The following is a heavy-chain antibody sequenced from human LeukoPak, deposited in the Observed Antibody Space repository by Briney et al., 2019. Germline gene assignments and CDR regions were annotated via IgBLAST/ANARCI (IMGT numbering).Heavy chain of an antibody. V-gene: IGHV1-2*06. CDR1: GYTFTGYY. D-gene: IGHD6-13*01. Sequence: ASVKVSCTASGYTFTGYYMHWVRQAPGQGLEWMGRINPNSGGTNYAQKFQGRVTMTRDTSISTAYMELSRLRSDDTAVYYCARVSPTGYSSSWYDYWGQGTLVTVSS. CDR3: ARVSPTGYSSSWYDY. J-gene: IGHJ4*02. CDR2: INPNSGGT.